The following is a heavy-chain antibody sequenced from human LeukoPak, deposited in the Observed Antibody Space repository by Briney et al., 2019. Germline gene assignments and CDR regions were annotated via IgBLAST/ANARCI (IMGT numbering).Heavy chain of an antibody. CDR2: INPSGGST. V-gene: IGHV1-46*01. CDR1: GYTFTNYA. Sequence: ASVKVSCKASGYTFTNYAINWVRQAPGQGLEWMGIINPSGGSTSYAQKFQGRVTMTRDTSTSTVYMELSRLRSDDTAVYYCARDAGWFGELLYPNWFDPWGQGTLVTVSS. J-gene: IGHJ5*02. CDR3: ARDAGWFGELLYPNWFDP. D-gene: IGHD3-10*01.